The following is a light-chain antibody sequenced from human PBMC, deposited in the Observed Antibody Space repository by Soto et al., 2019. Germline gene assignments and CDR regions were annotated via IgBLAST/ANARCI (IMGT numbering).Light chain of an antibody. CDR2: QDS. V-gene: IGLV3-1*01. J-gene: IGLJ2*01. CDR3: QAWDRSTVV. CDR1: KLGDKY. Sequence: SSELTQPPSVSVSPGQTASITCSGDKLGDKYACWYQQKPGQSPVLVIYQDSKRPSGTPERFSGSNSGNTATLTISGTQAMDEADYYCQAWDRSTVVFGGGTKVTVL.